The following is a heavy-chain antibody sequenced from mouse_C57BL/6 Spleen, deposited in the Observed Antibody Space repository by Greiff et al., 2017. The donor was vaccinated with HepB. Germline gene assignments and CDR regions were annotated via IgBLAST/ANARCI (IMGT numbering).Heavy chain of an antibody. CDR2: INPNNGGT. Sequence: VQLKQSGPELVKPGASVKIPCKASGYTFTDYNMDWVKQSHGKSLEWIGDINPNNGGTIYNQKFKGKATLTVDKSSSTAYMELRSLTSEDTAVYYCARNSPDGYDGDWYFDVWGTGTTVTVSS. CDR1: GYTFTDYN. V-gene: IGHV1-18*01. J-gene: IGHJ1*03. CDR3: ARNSPDGYDGDWYFDV. D-gene: IGHD2-2*01.